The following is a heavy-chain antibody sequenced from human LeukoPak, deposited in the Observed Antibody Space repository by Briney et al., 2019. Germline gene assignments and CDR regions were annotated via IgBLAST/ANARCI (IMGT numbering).Heavy chain of an antibody. J-gene: IGHJ5*02. CDR1: GYTFTSYY. D-gene: IGHD3-22*01. CDR3: ARAKEEYYDSSGLDNWFDP. V-gene: IGHV1-46*01. Sequence: ASVKVSCKASGYTFTSYYMHWIRQAPGQGLEWMGIINPSGGRTSYAQKFQGRVTMTRDTSTSTVYMELSSLRSEGTAVYYCARAKEEYYDSSGLDNWFDPWGQGTLVTVSS. CDR2: INPSGGRT.